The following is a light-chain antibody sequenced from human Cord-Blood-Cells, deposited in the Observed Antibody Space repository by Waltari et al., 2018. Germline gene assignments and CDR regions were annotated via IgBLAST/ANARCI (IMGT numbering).Light chain of an antibody. CDR3: QAWDSSTNWV. J-gene: IGLJ3*02. V-gene: IGLV3-1*01. CDR2: QDS. Sequence: SYELTRPPSVSVSPGQTASITCSGDKLGDKYACWYQQKPGQSPVLVIYQDSKRPSGIPERFSGSNSGNTATLTISGTQAMDEADYYCQAWDSSTNWVFGGGTKLTVL. CDR1: KLGDKY.